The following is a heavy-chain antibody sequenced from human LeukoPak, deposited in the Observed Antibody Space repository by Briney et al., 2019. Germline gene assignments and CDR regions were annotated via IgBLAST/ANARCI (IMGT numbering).Heavy chain of an antibody. J-gene: IGHJ4*02. Sequence: PGSSLRLSCAASGFTFDNYGMHWVRQAPGKGLEWVAALSFDGKTKYLADSVKGRFTISRDNAENTLYLQMNSLRAEDTAVYYCAKCGSAFGPATDWGQGTLVTVSS. CDR3: AKCGSAFGPATD. D-gene: IGHD3-10*01. CDR2: LSFDGKTK. V-gene: IGHV3-30*18. CDR1: GFTFDNYG.